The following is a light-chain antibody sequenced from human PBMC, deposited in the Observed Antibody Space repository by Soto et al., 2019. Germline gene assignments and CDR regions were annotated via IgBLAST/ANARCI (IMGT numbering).Light chain of an antibody. CDR3: QQFNNYPWT. CDR1: QSISSW. J-gene: IGKJ1*01. V-gene: IGKV1-5*03. Sequence: DIQMTQSPSTLSASVGDRATITCRASQSISSWLAWYQQKPGKAPKLLIYKASSFESGVPSRFSGSGSGTEFTLTISSLQPDDFATYYCQQFNNYPWTFGQGTRVEIK. CDR2: KAS.